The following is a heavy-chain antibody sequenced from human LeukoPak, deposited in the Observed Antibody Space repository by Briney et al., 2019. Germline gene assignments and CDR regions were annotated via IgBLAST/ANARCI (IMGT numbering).Heavy chain of an antibody. J-gene: IGHJ3*02. Sequence: GGSLRLSCAASGFTFSSYGMHWVRQAPGKGLEWVAVISYDGSNKYYADSVKGRFTISRDNSKNTLYLQMNSLRAEDTAVYYCAKGPTVDVFDIWGQGTMVTVSS. CDR3: AKGPTVDVFDI. V-gene: IGHV3-30*18. CDR2: ISYDGSNK. D-gene: IGHD4-17*01. CDR1: GFTFSSYG.